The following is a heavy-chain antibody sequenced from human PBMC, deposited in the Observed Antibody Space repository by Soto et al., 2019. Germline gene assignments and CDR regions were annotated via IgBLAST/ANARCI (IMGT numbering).Heavy chain of an antibody. V-gene: IGHV1-18*01. D-gene: IGHD3-16*02. CDR2: ISAYNGNT. CDR1: GYTFTRYG. J-gene: IGHJ3*02. Sequence: ASVKVSCKASGYTFTRYGISWVRQAPGQGLEWMGWISAYNGNTNYAQKLQGRVTMTTDTSTSTAYMELRSLRSDDTAVYYCARKNDYIWGSYRPNAAFDIWGQGTMVTVSS. CDR3: ARKNDYIWGSYRPNAAFDI.